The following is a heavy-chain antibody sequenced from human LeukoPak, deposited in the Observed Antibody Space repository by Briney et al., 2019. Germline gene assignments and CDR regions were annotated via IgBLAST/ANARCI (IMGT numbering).Heavy chain of an antibody. J-gene: IGHJ1*01. CDR2: IKSKTDDGTA. Sequence: PGGSLRLSCAASGFTFSDAWMTWVRQAPGKGLEWVGRIKSKTDDGTADYAGPVKGRFTISRDDSKNTMYLQLNSLKTEDTAVYYCTTPPGNYYAWAYFQHWGQGTLVTVSS. CDR1: GFTFSDAW. D-gene: IGHD1-26*01. CDR3: TTPPGNYYAWAYFQH. V-gene: IGHV3-15*01.